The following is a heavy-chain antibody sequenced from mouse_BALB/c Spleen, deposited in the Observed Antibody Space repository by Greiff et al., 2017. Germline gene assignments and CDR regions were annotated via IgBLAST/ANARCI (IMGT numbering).Heavy chain of an antibody. Sequence: EVQLQESGPGLVKPSQSLSLTCTVTGYSITSDYAWNWIRQFPGNKLEWMGYISYSGSTSYNPSLKSRISITRDTSKNQFFLQLNSVTTEDTATYYCARSYFPYDYDGGFAYWGQGTLVTVSA. D-gene: IGHD2-4*01. CDR2: ISYSGST. CDR3: ARSYFPYDYDGGFAY. J-gene: IGHJ3*01. CDR1: GYSITSDYA. V-gene: IGHV3-2*02.